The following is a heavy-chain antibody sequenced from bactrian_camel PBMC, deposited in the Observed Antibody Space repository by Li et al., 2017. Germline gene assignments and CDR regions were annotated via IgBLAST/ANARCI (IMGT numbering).Heavy chain of an antibody. V-gene: IGHV3S55*01. D-gene: IGHD6*01. CDR2: INSETLT. CDR3: AAGPRLYGGSWSFPGWYKY. J-gene: IGHJ4*01. Sequence: VESGGGSVQAGGSLKVSCLISGYIGAYCSAWFRQAPGKEREAIASINSETLTNYADSVKGRFTVSKDNAKNTLYLQMSSLKPEDTGMYYCAAGPRLYGGSWSFPGWYKYWGQGTQVTVS. CDR1: GYIGAYC.